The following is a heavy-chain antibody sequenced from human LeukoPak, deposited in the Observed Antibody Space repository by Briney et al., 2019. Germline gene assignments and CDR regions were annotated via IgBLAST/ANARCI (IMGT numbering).Heavy chain of an antibody. CDR2: ISGSGGST. D-gene: IGHD6-19*01. Sequence: GSLRLSCAASGFTFSSYAMSWVRQAPGKGLEWVSAISGSGGSTYYADSVKGRFTISRDNSKNSLYLQMNSLRAEDTAVYYCAKDRSSGWYEDSFDYWGQGTLVTVSS. CDR3: AKDRSSGWYEDSFDY. J-gene: IGHJ4*02. V-gene: IGHV3-23*01. CDR1: GFTFSSYA.